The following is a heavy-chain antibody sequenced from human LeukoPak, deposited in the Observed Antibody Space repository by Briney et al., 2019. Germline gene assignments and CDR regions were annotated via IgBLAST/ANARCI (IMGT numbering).Heavy chain of an antibody. V-gene: IGHV3-30*02. CDR1: GFTFHSHS. Sequence: GGSLRLSCAASGFTFHSHSMNWVRQAPGKGLEWVAFIRYDGSNKYYADSAKGRFTISRDNSKNTLYLQMNSLRAEDTAVYYCAKAPVPAAIGYFDYWGQGTLVAVSS. CDR3: AKAPVPAAIGYFDY. J-gene: IGHJ4*02. CDR2: IRYDGSNK. D-gene: IGHD2-2*02.